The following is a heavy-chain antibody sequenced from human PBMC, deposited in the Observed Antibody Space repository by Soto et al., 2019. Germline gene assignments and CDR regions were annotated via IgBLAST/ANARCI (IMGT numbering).Heavy chain of an antibody. CDR2: ISSDSRTI. D-gene: IGHD3-3*01. Sequence: GWSLRLGCVASGVSLSDYAVNWVRQAPGKGLELVSFISSDSRTIYYADSVGGRFTVSRDNARNSVSLQMDSLRDEDAAVYYCARIKLVEWFFINVDVYDMDVWGQGTPVTSP. CDR3: ARIKLVEWFFINVDVYDMDV. V-gene: IGHV3-48*02. CDR1: GVSLSDYA. J-gene: IGHJ6*02.